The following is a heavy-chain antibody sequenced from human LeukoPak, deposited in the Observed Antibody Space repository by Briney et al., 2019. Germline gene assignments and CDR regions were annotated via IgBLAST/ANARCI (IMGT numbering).Heavy chain of an antibody. CDR3: ARGSDYDILTAYVQ. CDR1: GFXFNNYA. Sequence: PGGSLRLSCAASGFXFNNYAMHWVRQAPGKGLEFVSAISTNGGTTYYAKSVKGSFTISRDNTENTLFPQMDSLRPEDMAVYYCARGSDYDILTAYVQWGQGALVTVSS. J-gene: IGHJ4*02. CDR2: ISTNGGTT. V-gene: IGHV3-64*01. D-gene: IGHD3-9*01.